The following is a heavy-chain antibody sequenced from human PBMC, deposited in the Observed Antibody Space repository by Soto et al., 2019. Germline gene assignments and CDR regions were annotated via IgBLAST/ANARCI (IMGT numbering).Heavy chain of an antibody. CDR2: ISTNGGST. CDR3: GKGEYYYDSSVYYPFDY. D-gene: IGHD3-22*01. Sequence: PGGSLRLSCSASGFTFSSYAMHWVRQAPGKGLEYVSSISTNGGSTHYADSVKGRFTISRDNSKNTQYLQMSSLRADDTAVYYFGKGEYYYDSSVYYPFDYGGREPLATVPS. V-gene: IGHV3-64D*06. CDR1: GFTFSSYA. J-gene: IGHJ4*02.